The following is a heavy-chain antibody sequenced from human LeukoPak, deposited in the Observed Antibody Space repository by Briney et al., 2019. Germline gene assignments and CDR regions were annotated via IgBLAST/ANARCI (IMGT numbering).Heavy chain of an antibody. J-gene: IGHJ4*02. Sequence: PGGSLRLSCSASGFSFSSYAMHWVRQAPGKGLEYVSAISSNGGSTYYADSVKGRFTISRDNSKNTLYLQMSRLRAEDTAVYYCVKGHRAQRGFDYWGQGTLVTVSS. V-gene: IGHV3-64D*06. CDR1: GFSFSSYA. D-gene: IGHD1-14*01. CDR2: ISSNGGST. CDR3: VKGHRAQRGFDY.